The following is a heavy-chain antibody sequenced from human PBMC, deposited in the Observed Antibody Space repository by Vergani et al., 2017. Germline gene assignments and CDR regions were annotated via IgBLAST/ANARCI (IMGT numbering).Heavy chain of an antibody. J-gene: IGHJ5*02. CDR2: IGTAGDT. CDR1: GFTFSSYD. Sequence: VQLVESGGGVVQPGRSLRLSCAASGFTFSSYDMHWVRQATGKGLEWVSAIGTAGDTYYPGSVKGRFTISRDNAKNTLYLQMNSLRAEDTAVYYCARVGVPAAIVLGANWFDPWGQGTLVTVSS. D-gene: IGHD2-2*01. CDR3: ARVGVPAAIVLGANWFDP. V-gene: IGHV3-13*01.